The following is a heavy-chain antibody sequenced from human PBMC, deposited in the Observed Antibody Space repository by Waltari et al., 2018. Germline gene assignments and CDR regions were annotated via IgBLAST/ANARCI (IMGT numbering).Heavy chain of an antibody. V-gene: IGHV3-48*02. D-gene: IGHD2-2*01. CDR3: ARDRAPYCSSGDCYFDY. J-gene: IGHJ4*02. Sequence: EVLLVESGGGLVQPGGSLRLSCAASGFTFNTYTINWIRQAPGKGLEWISYISASGAIFYADSVKGRFTISRDDARNSLHLQMNSLRDEDTAVYYCARDRAPYCSSGDCYFDYWGQGTLVTVSS. CDR2: ISASGAI. CDR1: GFTFNTYT.